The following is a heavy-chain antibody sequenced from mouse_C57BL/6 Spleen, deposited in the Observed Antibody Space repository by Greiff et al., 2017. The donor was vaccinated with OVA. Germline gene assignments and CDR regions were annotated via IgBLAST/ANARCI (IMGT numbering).Heavy chain of an antibody. CDR2: ISSGSSTI. CDR3: ARDDDYDAMDY. J-gene: IGHJ4*01. V-gene: IGHV5-17*01. CDR1: GFTFSDYG. Sequence: DVMLVESGGGLVKPGGSLKLSCAASGFTFSDYGMHWVRQAPEKGLEWVAYISSGSSTIYYADTVKGRFTISRDNAKNTLFLQMTSLRSEDTAMYYCARDDDYDAMDYWGQGTSVTVSS.